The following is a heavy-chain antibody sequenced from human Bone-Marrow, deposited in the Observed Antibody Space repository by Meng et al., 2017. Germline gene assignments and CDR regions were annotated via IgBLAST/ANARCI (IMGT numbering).Heavy chain of an antibody. J-gene: IGHJ4*02. CDR1: GYTFPDYW. Sequence: GQRVRLGAEVKKPGASVKVSCKASGYTFPDYWLHWVRRAPGQGLEWMGRINPKSGDTHYAQRFQGRVTMTGDTSISTAYMELSSLRSEDTAVYYCARSGIQLWLYYWGQGTLVTVSS. CDR2: INPKSGDT. D-gene: IGHD5-18*01. CDR3: ARSGIQLWLYY. V-gene: IGHV1-2*06.